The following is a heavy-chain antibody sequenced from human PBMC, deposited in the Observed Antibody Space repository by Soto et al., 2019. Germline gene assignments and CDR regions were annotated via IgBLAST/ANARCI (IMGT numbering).Heavy chain of an antibody. J-gene: IGHJ4*02. CDR1: GFTFTTYA. D-gene: IGHD3-10*01. V-gene: IGHV3-23*01. CDR2: IGPSGDNT. Sequence: EVQLLESGGGLVQPGGSLRLSCAASGFTFTTYAMTWVRQAPGKGLEWVSAIGPSGDNTYYADSVKGRFTISRDNSKNTVYLQMNSLRADDTVVYFCAKVRRDYGSGSSMKWGQGALVTVSS. CDR3: AKVRRDYGSGSSMK.